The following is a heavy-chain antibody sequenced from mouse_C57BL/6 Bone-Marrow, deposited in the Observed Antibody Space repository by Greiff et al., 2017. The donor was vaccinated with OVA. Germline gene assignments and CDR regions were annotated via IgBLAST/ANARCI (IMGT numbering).Heavy chain of an antibody. CDR3: ARPPYYYGSSWFAY. V-gene: IGHV5-17*01. CDR2: ISSGSSTI. Sequence: EVQLVESGGGLVKPGGSLKLSCAASGFTFSDYGMHWVRQAPEKGLEWVAYISSGSSTIYYADTVKGRFTISRDNAKNTLFLQMTSLRSEDTAMYYCARPPYYYGSSWFAYWGQGTLVTVSA. D-gene: IGHD1-1*01. CDR1: GFTFSDYG. J-gene: IGHJ3*01.